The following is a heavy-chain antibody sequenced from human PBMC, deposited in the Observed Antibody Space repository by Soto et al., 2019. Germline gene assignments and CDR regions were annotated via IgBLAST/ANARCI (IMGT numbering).Heavy chain of an antibody. Sequence: QVQLGQSGAEVKKPGASVKVSCKASGYTFTSYGISWVRQAPGQGLEWMGWISAYNGNTNYAQKLQGRVTMTTDTSTSSAYMELRSLRSDDTAVYYCASSLLVGYGLEGESDWGQGTLVTVSS. CDR3: ASSLLVGYGLEGESD. CDR1: GYTFTSYG. V-gene: IGHV1-18*01. J-gene: IGHJ4*02. CDR2: ISAYNGNT. D-gene: IGHD5-18*01.